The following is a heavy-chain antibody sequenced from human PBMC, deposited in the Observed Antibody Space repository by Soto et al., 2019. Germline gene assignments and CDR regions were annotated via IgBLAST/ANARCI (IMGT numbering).Heavy chain of an antibody. Sequence: EVQLVESGGNLVQPGGSLRLSCAASGFTFSDHYMDWVRQAPGKGLEWVGRIRNKANSYTTNYAASVKGRFTISIDDSKNSLYLQVNSLKTEDTAVYYCTRVKLLGFGVAPRTNERASDYWGQGTLVTVSS. J-gene: IGHJ4*02. D-gene: IGHD3-10*01. V-gene: IGHV3-72*01. CDR1: GFTFSDHY. CDR3: TRVKLLGFGVAPRTNERASDY. CDR2: IRNKANSYTT.